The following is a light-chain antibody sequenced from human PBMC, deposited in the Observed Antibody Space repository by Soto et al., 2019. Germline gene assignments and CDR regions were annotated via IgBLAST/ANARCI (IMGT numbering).Light chain of an antibody. CDR1: ETVSRY. V-gene: IGKV1-39*01. Sequence: DIHMTQSPSSLSASVGDGVTITCRASETVSRYLNWYQQKPGKAPHLLIIGASTLHKCVPSRLSGSGSGTEFTLTFSSVRPEDFAIYYCQQSHSAPRTFGQGTRLDIK. CDR3: QQSHSAPRT. J-gene: IGKJ1*01. CDR2: GAS.